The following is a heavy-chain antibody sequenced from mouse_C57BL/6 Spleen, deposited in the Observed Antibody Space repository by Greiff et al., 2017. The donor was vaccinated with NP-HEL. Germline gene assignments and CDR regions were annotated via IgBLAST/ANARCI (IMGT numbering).Heavy chain of an antibody. Sequence: VQLQQPGAELVRPGSSVKLSCKASGYTFTSYWMDWVKQRPGQGLEWIGNIYPSDSETHYNQKFKDKATLTVDKSSSTAYMQLSSLTSEDSAVYYCARPYGNYEGYWGQGTSVTVSS. J-gene: IGHJ4*01. CDR1: GYTFTSYW. CDR3: ARPYGNYEGY. D-gene: IGHD2-1*01. CDR2: IYPSDSET. V-gene: IGHV1-61*01.